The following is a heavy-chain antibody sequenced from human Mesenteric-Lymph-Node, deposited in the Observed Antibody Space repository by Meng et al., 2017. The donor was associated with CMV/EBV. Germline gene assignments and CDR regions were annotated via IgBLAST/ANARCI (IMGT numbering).Heavy chain of an antibody. V-gene: IGHV3-21*01. D-gene: IGHD3-22*01. Sequence: GESLKISCAASGLTFSDYAMNWVRQAPGKGLEWVACISSSGGYIYYADSVKGRFTISRDNAKNSLFLQMNSLRAEDTAVYYCASPYDNSGYYSGYWGQGTLVTVSS. CDR3: ASPYDNSGYYSGY. CDR2: ISSSGGYI. J-gene: IGHJ4*02. CDR1: GLTFSDYA.